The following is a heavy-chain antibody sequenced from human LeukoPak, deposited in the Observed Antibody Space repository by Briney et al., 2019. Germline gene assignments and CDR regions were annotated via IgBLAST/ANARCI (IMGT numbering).Heavy chain of an antibody. Sequence: SETLSLTCTVSGGSISSSSYYWGWIRQPPGKGLEWIGSIYYSGSTYYNPSLKSRVTISVDTSKNQSSLKLSSVTAADTAVYYCARAYSSSWSQVAYFDYWGQGTLVTVSS. CDR2: IYYSGST. CDR3: ARAYSSSWSQVAYFDY. V-gene: IGHV4-39*07. CDR1: GGSISSSSYY. J-gene: IGHJ4*02. D-gene: IGHD6-13*01.